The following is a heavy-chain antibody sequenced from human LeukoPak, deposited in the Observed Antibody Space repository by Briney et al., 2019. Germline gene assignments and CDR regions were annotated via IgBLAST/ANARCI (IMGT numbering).Heavy chain of an antibody. D-gene: IGHD2-15*01. CDR3: NTDSMEDIRGYCPGGRCGGIAY. CDR2: SRIEGGGGTA. Sequence: GGALRLSCAASGFTFRNAWMSWLRQAPGKGLEWVGRSRIEGGGGTADYAAAGEGRFTISRDDSNHKLYLQMNSLKTEDTRVYYCNTDSMEDIRGYCPGGRCGGIAYWGQGTLVTVSS. J-gene: IGHJ4*02. V-gene: IGHV3-15*01. CDR1: GFTFRNAW.